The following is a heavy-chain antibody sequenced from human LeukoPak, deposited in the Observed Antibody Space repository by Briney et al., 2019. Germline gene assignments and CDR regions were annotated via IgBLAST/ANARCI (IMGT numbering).Heavy chain of an antibody. D-gene: IGHD1-26*01. Sequence: PGGSLRLSCAVSGLTVSNNYMSWVRQAPGKGLEWVSVIYSGGSTYYADSVKGRSTISRDNSKNTVYLQMNSLRDEDTAVYYCARNVGYWGQGTLVTVSS. J-gene: IGHJ4*02. CDR1: GLTVSNNY. CDR2: IYSGGST. V-gene: IGHV3-53*01. CDR3: ARNVGY.